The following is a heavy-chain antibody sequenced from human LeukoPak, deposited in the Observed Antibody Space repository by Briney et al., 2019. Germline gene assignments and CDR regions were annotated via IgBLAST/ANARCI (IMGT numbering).Heavy chain of an antibody. V-gene: IGHV4-34*01. D-gene: IGHD5/OR15-5a*01. CDR2: INHSGSN. Sequence: PSETMSLTSAVDGGSFSGYYWSWIRQPPGRGLGWIGEINHSGSNNYNPSLKSRVTISVDTSKNQFSLKLSSVTAADTAVYYCARGNVSDFWGQGTLVTVSS. CDR3: ARGNVSDF. CDR1: GGSFSGYY. J-gene: IGHJ4*02.